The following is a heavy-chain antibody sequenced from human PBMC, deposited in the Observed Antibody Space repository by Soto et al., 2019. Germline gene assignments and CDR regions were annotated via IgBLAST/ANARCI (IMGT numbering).Heavy chain of an antibody. CDR2: IYYSGNT. D-gene: IGHD5-12*01. Sequence: SETLSLTCTVSGGLISSGYYYWSWIRQTPGKGLEWIAYIYYSGNTNYNPSLNSRATISVDTSKNQFSLKLTSVTAADTAVYYCARAYGGYADYWGQGALVTVSS. J-gene: IGHJ4*02. CDR3: ARAYGGYADY. CDR1: GGLISSGYYY. V-gene: IGHV4-30-4*02.